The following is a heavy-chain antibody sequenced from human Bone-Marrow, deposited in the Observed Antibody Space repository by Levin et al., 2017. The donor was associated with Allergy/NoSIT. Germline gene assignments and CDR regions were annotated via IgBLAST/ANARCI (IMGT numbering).Heavy chain of an antibody. CDR1: GFTFSNYG. Sequence: PGGSLRLSCVASGFTFSNYGMHWVRQAPGKGLEWVALISLDGSHKYYADFVKGRFTISRDNSRNTVFVQMNSLRIEDTAVYYCAKARGYSYGSVFDIWGQGTVVTVSS. CDR3: AKARGYSYGSVFDI. V-gene: IGHV3-30*18. J-gene: IGHJ3*02. CDR2: ISLDGSHK. D-gene: IGHD5-12*01.